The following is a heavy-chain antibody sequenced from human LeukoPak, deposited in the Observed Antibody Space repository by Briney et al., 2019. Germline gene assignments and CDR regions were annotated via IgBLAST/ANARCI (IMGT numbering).Heavy chain of an antibody. CDR2: IDCSWST. Sequence: SETLSLTCAVYGGSFSGYSWTWIRQPPGKGLEWIGEIDCSWSTNYNPALKRRLTISVDTSKNQFSLKLSSVTAADTAVYYCARGSAAGLAYWGQGNLVTVSS. J-gene: IGHJ4*02. D-gene: IGHD6-13*01. CDR3: ARGSAAGLAY. CDR1: GGSFSGYS. V-gene: IGHV4-34*01.